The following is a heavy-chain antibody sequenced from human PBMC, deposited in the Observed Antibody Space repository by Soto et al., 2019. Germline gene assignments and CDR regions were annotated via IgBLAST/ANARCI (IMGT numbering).Heavy chain of an antibody. CDR2: INHSGST. CDR1: GGSFSGYY. V-gene: IGHV4-34*01. D-gene: IGHD3-10*01. CDR3: ARGALKYYYGSGSSYFDY. Sequence: QVQLQQWGAGLLKPSETLSLTCAVYGGSFSGYYWSWIRQPPGKGLEWIGEINHSGSTNYNPSLMSRVTISVDTSKNQFSLKLSSVTAADTAVYYCARGALKYYYGSGSSYFDYWGQGTLVTVSS. J-gene: IGHJ4*02.